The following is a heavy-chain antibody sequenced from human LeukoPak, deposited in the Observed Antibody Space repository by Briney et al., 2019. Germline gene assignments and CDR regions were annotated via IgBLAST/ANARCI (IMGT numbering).Heavy chain of an antibody. D-gene: IGHD6-6*01. CDR2: MNPNSGNT. Sequence: ASVKVSCKASGYTFTSYGINWVRQATGQGLEWMGWMNPNSGNTGYAQKFQGRVTITRNTSISTAYMELSSLRSEDTAVYYCARVRGYSSSMDVWGKGTTVTVSS. CDR1: GYTFTSYG. CDR3: ARVRGYSSSMDV. V-gene: IGHV1-8*03. J-gene: IGHJ6*04.